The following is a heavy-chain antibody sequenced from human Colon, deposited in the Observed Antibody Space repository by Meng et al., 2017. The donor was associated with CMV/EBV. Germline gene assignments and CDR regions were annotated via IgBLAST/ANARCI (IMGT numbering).Heavy chain of an antibody. CDR1: AVINTGGYS. Sequence: AVINTGGYSWSCLRQRPGKGLEWIGYISYTGSTHYTPSLESRSSISIDTSASQFSLQLDSLTVADTAVYYCARRPLTFGSGPYFDHWGQGILVTVSS. CDR2: ISYTGST. J-gene: IGHJ4*02. V-gene: IGHV4-31*02. D-gene: IGHD3-10*01. CDR3: ARRPLTFGSGPYFDH.